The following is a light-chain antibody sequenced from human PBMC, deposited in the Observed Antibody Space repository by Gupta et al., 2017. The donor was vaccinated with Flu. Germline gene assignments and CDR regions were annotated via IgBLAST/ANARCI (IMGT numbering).Light chain of an antibody. J-gene: IGKJ4*01. CDR3: QQFGSSPLLT. Sequence: TSSLSAGERATLSCRASQTVNSNYLVWYQQKPGQSPRLLIYGASNRAAGIPDRFSGSGSGTDFTLTISRLEPEDFAVYYCQQFGSSPLLTFGGGTRVEIK. CDR1: QTVNSNY. V-gene: IGKV3-20*01. CDR2: GAS.